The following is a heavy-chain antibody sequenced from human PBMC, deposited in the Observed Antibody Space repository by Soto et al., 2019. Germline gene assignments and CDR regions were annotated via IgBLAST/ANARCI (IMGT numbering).Heavy chain of an antibody. CDR2: INHSGST. D-gene: IGHD1-26*01. Sequence: QVQLQQWGAGLLKPSETLSLTCAVYSESFSNYYWSWIRQPPGKGLEWIGEINHSGSTNYNPSLMTRVTISLDTSRNQFSLRLSSVTAADTAVYYGARGIATRRFYFDYWGQGTLVTVSS. J-gene: IGHJ4*02. V-gene: IGHV4-34*01. CDR1: SESFSNYY. CDR3: ARGIATRRFYFDY.